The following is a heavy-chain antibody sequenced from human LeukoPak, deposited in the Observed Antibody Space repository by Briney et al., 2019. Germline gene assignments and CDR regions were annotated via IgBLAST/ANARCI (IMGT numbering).Heavy chain of an antibody. D-gene: IGHD1-26*01. J-gene: IGHJ4*02. CDR1: GFTFSSYA. Sequence: TGGSLRLSCAASGFTFSSYAMRWVRQTPGKAGKGLEWVALISHDGSDKFYADSVKGRFTISRDNSKNTLYLLMSSLRVEDTAVYYCASTGRAVGAHGLVYWGQGTLVTVSS. V-gene: IGHV3-30-3*01. CDR2: ISHDGSDK. CDR3: ASTGRAVGAHGLVY.